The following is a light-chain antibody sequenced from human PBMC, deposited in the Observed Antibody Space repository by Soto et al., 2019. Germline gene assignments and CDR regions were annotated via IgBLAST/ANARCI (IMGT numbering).Light chain of an antibody. CDR2: DTT. CDR3: LLSYNGPYV. CDR1: TRAVTNVHY. Sequence: QSVVTHYPALSLSPCGAVTLTCGSTTRAVTNVHYPYWFQQKPGQAPRTLIYDTTNRHSWTPARFSGSLLGGKAALTLSGAQPEDEAEYYCLLSYNGPYVFGTGTKVTVL. J-gene: IGLJ1*01. V-gene: IGLV7-46*01.